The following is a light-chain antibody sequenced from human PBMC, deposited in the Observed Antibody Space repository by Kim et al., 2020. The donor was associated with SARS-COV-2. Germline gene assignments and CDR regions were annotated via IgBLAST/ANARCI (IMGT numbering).Light chain of an antibody. Sequence: SYELTQPPSVSVAPGKTATITCGMSNIGIKSVHWYQQRPGQAPVLVIYYDSDRPSGIPERFSDSKSGDTATLTISRVEAGDEADYYCQVWDSSSEHVLFGGGTQLTVL. J-gene: IGLJ2*01. CDR1: NIGIKS. CDR2: YDS. CDR3: QVWDSSSEHVL. V-gene: IGLV3-21*04.